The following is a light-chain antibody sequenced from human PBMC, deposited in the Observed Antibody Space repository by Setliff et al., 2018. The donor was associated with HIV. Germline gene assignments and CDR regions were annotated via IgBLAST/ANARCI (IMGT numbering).Light chain of an antibody. CDR2: DSS. CDR1: TGAVTSGHY. J-gene: IGLJ3*02. CDR3: LISYSGARWV. Sequence: QAVVTQEPSLTVSPGGTVTLTCGSSTGAVTSGHYPYWFQQKPGQAPRTLIYDSSKKHSWTPARFSASLLGGEAALTLSGALPEDEAEYYCLISYSGARWVFGGGTKVTVL. V-gene: IGLV7-46*01.